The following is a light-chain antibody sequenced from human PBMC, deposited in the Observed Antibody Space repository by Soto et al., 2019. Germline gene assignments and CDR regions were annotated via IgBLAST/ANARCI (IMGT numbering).Light chain of an antibody. CDR3: QQYGSSGT. CDR2: GAS. V-gene: IGKV3-20*01. CDR1: QSVSNNY. J-gene: IGKJ1*01. Sequence: GVTQSAGTVSLSPGERATLSCRASQSVSNNYLAWYQQKPGQARRLLIYGASNRATGIPDRLSGSGSGTEFTLTISRLEPEDFAVYYCQQYGSSGTFGQGTKVDI.